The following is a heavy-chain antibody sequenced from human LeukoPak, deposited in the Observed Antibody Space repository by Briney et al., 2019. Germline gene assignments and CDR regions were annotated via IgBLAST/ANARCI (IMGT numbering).Heavy chain of an antibody. V-gene: IGHV4-30-4*01. Sequence: TSQTLSLTCTVSGGSISSGDYYWSWIRQPPGKGLEWIGYIYYSGSTYYNPSLKSRVTISVDTSKNQFSLKLSSVTAADTAVYYCARDRVDTSMADAFDIWGLGTMVTVSS. D-gene: IGHD5-18*01. CDR3: ARDRVDTSMADAFDI. J-gene: IGHJ3*02. CDR2: IYYSGST. CDR1: GGSISSGDYY.